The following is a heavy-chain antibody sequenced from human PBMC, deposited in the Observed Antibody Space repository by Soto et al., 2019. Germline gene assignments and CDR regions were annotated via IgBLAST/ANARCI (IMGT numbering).Heavy chain of an antibody. V-gene: IGHV3-23*01. Sequence: EAQLLESGGELIQPGGSLRLSCAASGFTYSSHGMSWVRQAPGKGLEWLAGLSRGGGSTYYADSVKGRFTISRDNSKNTLDLIMDRLRVEDTALYYCARDGKYRTDGFDIWGQGTMVTVSS. CDR2: LSRGGGST. D-gene: IGHD5-12*01. CDR3: ARDGKYRTDGFDI. CDR1: GFTYSSHG. J-gene: IGHJ3*02.